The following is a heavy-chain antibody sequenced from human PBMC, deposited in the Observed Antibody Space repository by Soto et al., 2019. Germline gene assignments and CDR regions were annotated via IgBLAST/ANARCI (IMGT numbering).Heavy chain of an antibody. V-gene: IGHV3-30*03. J-gene: IGHJ4*02. CDR3: ARDGDSSGYYPLPFDY. D-gene: IGHD3-22*01. CDR2: ISYDGSNK. CDR1: GFTFSSYG. Sequence: GGSLRLSCTASGFTFSSYGVRWVRQAQGKGLEWVAVISYDGSNKYYADSVKGRFTISRDNSKNTLYLQMNSLRAEDTAVYYCARDGDSSGYYPLPFDYWGQGTLVTVS.